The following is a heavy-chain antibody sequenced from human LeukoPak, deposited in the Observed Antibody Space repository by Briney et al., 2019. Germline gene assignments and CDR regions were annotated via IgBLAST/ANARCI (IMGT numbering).Heavy chain of an antibody. V-gene: IGHV1-69*13. CDR3: ARDCRYYDSSGPLPDGAFDI. CDR2: IIPIFGTA. D-gene: IGHD3-22*01. J-gene: IGHJ3*02. CDR1: GGTFSSYA. Sequence: SVPVSCKSSGGTFSSYAISWGRQAPGQGLEWMGGIIPIFGTANYAQKFQGRVTITADESTSTAYMELRSVRSEDRAVYYCARDCRYYDSSGPLPDGAFDIWGQGTMVTVSS.